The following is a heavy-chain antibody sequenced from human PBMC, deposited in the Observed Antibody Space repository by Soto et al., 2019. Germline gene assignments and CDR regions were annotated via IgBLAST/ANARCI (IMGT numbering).Heavy chain of an antibody. CDR1: GYTFTGYY. CDR3: AREVDGGVIDTYYFDY. D-gene: IGHD3-16*02. V-gene: IGHV1-2*04. J-gene: IGHJ4*02. CDR2: INPNSGGT. Sequence: QVQLVQSGAEVKKPGASVKVSCKASGYTFTGYYMHWVRQAPGQGLEWMGWINPNSGGTNYAQKFQGWVTMTRDTSIRPAYMELSRLRSDDTAVYYCAREVDGGVIDTYYFDYWGQGTLVTVSS.